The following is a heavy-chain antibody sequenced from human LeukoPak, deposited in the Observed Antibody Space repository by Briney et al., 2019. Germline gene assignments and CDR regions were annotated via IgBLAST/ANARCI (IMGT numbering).Heavy chain of an antibody. V-gene: IGHV4-59*01. Sequence: PSETLSLTCTVSGGSISSYYWSWIRQPARNGLGWIGYIYYSGSTNYNPSLKGRVTISVDTSKNQFSLKLSPVTAADTAVYYCARGVAAAGLFDYWGQGTLVTVSS. CDR3: ARGVAAAGLFDY. J-gene: IGHJ4*02. CDR2: IYYSGST. D-gene: IGHD6-13*01. CDR1: GGSISSYY.